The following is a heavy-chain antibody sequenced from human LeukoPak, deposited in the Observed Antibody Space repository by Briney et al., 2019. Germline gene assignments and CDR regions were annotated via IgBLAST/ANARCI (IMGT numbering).Heavy chain of an antibody. D-gene: IGHD3-22*01. CDR3: ARDVYYYDSSHSRAFDI. V-gene: IGHV4-59*01. Sequence: PSETLSLTCTVSGVSISSYYWSWIRQPPGKGLEWIGYIYYSGSTNYNPSLKSRVTISVDMSKNHFSLKLSSVTAADTAVYYCARDVYYYDSSHSRAFDIWGQGTMVTVSS. J-gene: IGHJ3*02. CDR2: IYYSGST. CDR1: GVSISSYY.